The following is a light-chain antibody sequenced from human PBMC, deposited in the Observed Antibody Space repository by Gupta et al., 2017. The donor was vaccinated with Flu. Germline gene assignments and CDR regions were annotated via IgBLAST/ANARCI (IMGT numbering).Light chain of an antibody. J-gene: IGLJ3*02. CDR1: SSNIGNNY. CDR2: SNN. CDR3: SASDDSLSGRWV. Sequence: QSVRTQPPSASGTPGQRVTISCSGSSSNIGNNYVYWYQRLPGTAPTLLIYSNNQRPSGVPARFSCSTSGTSASLAISGLRSEDEADYYCSASDDSLSGRWVFGGGTKLTVL. V-gene: IGLV1-47*02.